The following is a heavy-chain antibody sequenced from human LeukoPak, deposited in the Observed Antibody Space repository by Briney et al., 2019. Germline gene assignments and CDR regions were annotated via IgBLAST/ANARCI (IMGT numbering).Heavy chain of an antibody. CDR1: GGSISSNIYY. Sequence: SETLSLTCSVSGGSISSNIYYWGWLRQPPGKGLEWIGSIYYSGSPSYNPSLESRVTISVDTSKNTLSLKLNSVTAADTAVYYCARENWRDGYVGSKWGQGTLVTVSS. D-gene: IGHD5-24*01. CDR2: IYYSGSP. J-gene: IGHJ4*02. CDR3: ARENWRDGYVGSK. V-gene: IGHV4-39*07.